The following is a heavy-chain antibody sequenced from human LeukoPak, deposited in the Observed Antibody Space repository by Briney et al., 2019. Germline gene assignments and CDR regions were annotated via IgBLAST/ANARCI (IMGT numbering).Heavy chain of an antibody. J-gene: IGHJ4*02. D-gene: IGHD4-17*01. V-gene: IGHV3-30*03. CDR2: ISCDGSNK. Sequence: GGSLRLSCAASGFTFITYWMSWVRQAPGKGLEWVAVISCDGSNKYYADSVKGRFTISRDNSKNTLYLQMNSLRAEDTAVYYCARAYGDYFGLFDYWGQGTLVTVSS. CDR3: ARAYGDYFGLFDY. CDR1: GFTFITYW.